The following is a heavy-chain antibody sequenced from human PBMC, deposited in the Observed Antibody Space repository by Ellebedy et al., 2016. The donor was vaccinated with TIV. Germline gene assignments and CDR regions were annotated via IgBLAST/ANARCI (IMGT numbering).Heavy chain of an antibody. V-gene: IGHV3-21*06. D-gene: IGHD3-3*01. CDR2: IVSSGRET. J-gene: IGHJ4*02. Sequence: GGSLRLSXAASGFIFSVTGMTWIRQAPGKGLEWVATIVSSGRETYYADPLKGRFTISRDNAMNLVYLQVNSLSVEDTAVYYCTRDGSEWSRDYWGQGTLVTVSS. CDR1: GFIFSVTG. CDR3: TRDGSEWSRDY.